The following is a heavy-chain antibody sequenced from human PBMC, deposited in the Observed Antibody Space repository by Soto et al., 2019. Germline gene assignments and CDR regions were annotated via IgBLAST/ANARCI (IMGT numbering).Heavy chain of an antibody. J-gene: IGHJ6*02. CDR3: ARDSRDGYSSSWYYYYYYGMDV. CDR1: GFTFSSYA. Sequence: GGSLRLSCAASGFTFSSYAMHWVRQAPGKGLEWVAVISYDGSNKYYADSVKGRFTISRDNSKNTLYLQMNSLRAEDTAVYYCARDSRDGYSSSWYYYYYYGMDVWGQGTTVTVSS. D-gene: IGHD6-13*01. V-gene: IGHV3-30-3*01. CDR2: ISYDGSNK.